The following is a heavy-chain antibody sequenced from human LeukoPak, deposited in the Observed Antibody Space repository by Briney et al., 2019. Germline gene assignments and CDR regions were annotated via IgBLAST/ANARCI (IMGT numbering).Heavy chain of an antibody. D-gene: IGHD3-10*01. CDR1: GFTFSSYA. CDR2: ISSNGGST. Sequence: GGSLRLSCSASGFTFSSYAMHWVRQAPGKGLEYVSAISSNGGSTYYADSVKGRFTISRDNSENTLYLQMSSLRAEDTAVYYCVKDCSYYYGSGSPLDYWGQGTLVTVSS. J-gene: IGHJ4*02. V-gene: IGHV3-64D*06. CDR3: VKDCSYYYGSGSPLDY.